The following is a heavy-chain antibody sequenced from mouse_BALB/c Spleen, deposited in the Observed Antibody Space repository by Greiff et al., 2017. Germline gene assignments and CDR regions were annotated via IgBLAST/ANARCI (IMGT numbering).Heavy chain of an antibody. Sequence: VKLMESGPGLVAPSQSLSITCTVSGFSLTSYGVHWVRQPPGKGLEWLGVIWAGGSTNYNSALMSRLSISKDNSKSQVFLKMNSLQTDDTAMYYCARIYDGYYKFAYWGQGTLVTVSA. CDR1: GFSLTSYG. D-gene: IGHD2-3*01. V-gene: IGHV2-9*02. J-gene: IGHJ3*01. CDR2: IWAGGST. CDR3: ARIYDGYYKFAY.